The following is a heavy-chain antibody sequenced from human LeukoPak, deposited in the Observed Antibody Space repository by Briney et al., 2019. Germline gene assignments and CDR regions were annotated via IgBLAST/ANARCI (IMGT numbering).Heavy chain of an antibody. J-gene: IGHJ4*02. V-gene: IGHV4-59*01. CDR1: GASISSYY. CDR3: ASLVSGNSFDY. Sequence: PSETLSLTCTVSGASISSYYWSWIRQPPGKGLEWIGYIYNSGGTNYNPSLKSRVTISVDTSKNQFSLRLSSVTAADTAVYYCASLVSGNSFDYRGQGTLVTVSS. D-gene: IGHD1-26*01. CDR2: IYNSGGT.